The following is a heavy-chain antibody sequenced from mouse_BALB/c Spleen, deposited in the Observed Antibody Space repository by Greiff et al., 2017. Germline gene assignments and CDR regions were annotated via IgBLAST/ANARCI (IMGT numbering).Heavy chain of an antibody. CDR2: ISSGSSTI. D-gene: IGHD1-1*01. Sequence: EVMLVESGGGLVQPGGSRKLSCAASGFTFSSFGMHWVRQAPEKGLEWVAYISSGSSTIYYADTVKGRFTISRDNPKNTLFLQMTSLRSEDTAMYYCARGEDYYGSSSYCAMDYWGQGTSVTVSS. J-gene: IGHJ4*01. CDR1: GFTFSSFG. V-gene: IGHV5-17*02. CDR3: ARGEDYYGSSSYCAMDY.